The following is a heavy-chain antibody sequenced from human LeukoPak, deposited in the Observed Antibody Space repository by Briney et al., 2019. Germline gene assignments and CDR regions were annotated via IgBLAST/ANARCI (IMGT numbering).Heavy chain of an antibody. CDR2: IYYNGNT. Sequence: SETLSLTCTVSGGSIGSYYWSWIRQPPGKGLEWIGYIYYNGNTNYNPSLKSRVTISEDTSKSQFSLKMSSVTAADTAVYYCACSMVRGVIGYYYGMDVWGQGTTVTVSS. CDR3: ACSMVRGVIGYYYGMDV. V-gene: IGHV4-59*01. CDR1: GGSIGSYY. J-gene: IGHJ6*02. D-gene: IGHD3-10*01.